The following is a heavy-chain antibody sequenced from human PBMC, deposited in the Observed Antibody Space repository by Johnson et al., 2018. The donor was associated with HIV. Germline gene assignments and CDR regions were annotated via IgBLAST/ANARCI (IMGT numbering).Heavy chain of an antibody. D-gene: IGHD6-13*01. CDR2: IYSDSDT. CDR3: AREQLVLGPSRSDALAL. V-gene: IGHV3-66*01. Sequence: MQLVESGGGLVQPGGSLRLSCAASGFTVSSNYMSWVRQAPGKGLEWVSVIYSDSDTYYADSVKGRFTISRDNSKNTLYLQMNSLRAEDTAVYYCAREQLVLGPSRSDALALWGQVTMVTVSS. J-gene: IGHJ3*01. CDR1: GFTVSSNY.